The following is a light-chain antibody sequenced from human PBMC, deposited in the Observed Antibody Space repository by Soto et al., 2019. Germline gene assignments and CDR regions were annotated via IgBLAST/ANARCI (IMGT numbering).Light chain of an antibody. CDR1: SSDVGGYNY. Sequence: VLAQPASVSGSPGQSIAISCTGTSSDVGGYNYVSWYQQHPGKAPKLMIYDVSNRPSGVSNRFSGSKSGNTASLTISGLQAEDEADYYCCSYTTSSTYVFGTGTKVTVL. V-gene: IGLV2-14*03. CDR2: DVS. CDR3: CSYTTSSTYV. J-gene: IGLJ1*01.